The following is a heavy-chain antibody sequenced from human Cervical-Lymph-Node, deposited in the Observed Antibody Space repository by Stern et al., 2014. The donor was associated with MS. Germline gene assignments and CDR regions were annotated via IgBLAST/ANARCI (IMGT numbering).Heavy chain of an antibody. J-gene: IGHJ4*02. CDR2: LYWDGDK. Sequence: QVTLKESGPTLVTPTQTVTLTCTLSGFSVATAGVGVGWIRQPPGKALEWLALLYWDGDKLYSPSLKNRLTIIKDTSKNQVVLTMTNVDPVDTATYYCAHSRVKYCRGGTCYSSLFDYWGQGTLVTVSS. CDR3: AHSRVKYCRGGTCYSSLFDY. D-gene: IGHD2-15*01. CDR1: GFSVATAGVG. V-gene: IGHV2-5*02.